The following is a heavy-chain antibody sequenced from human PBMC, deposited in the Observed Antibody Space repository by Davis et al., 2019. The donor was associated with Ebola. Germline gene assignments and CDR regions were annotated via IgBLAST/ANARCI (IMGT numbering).Heavy chain of an antibody. Sequence: PSETLSLTCTVSGGSISRYYWSWIRQPPGKGLEWIGYIYYSGSTNYNPSLKSRVNISVDTSKNQFSLKLSSVTAADTAVYYCARGHNYYGMDVWGQGTTVTVSS. CDR2: IYYSGST. J-gene: IGHJ6*02. CDR1: GGSISRYY. CDR3: ARGHNYYGMDV. V-gene: IGHV4-59*01.